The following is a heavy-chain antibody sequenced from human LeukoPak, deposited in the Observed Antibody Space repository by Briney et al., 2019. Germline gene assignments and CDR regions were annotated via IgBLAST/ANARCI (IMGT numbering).Heavy chain of an antibody. D-gene: IGHD1/OR15-1a*01. Sequence: GASVKVSCKASGYTFTSYDINWVRQATGQGLEWMGWMNPNSGNTGYAQKFQGRVTMTRNTSISTAYMELSSLRSEDTAVYYCAKKRVITTPTAIDWYFDLWGRGTLLTVSS. CDR1: GYTFTSYD. CDR2: MNPNSGNT. CDR3: AKKRVITTPTAIDWYFDL. J-gene: IGHJ2*01. V-gene: IGHV1-8*01.